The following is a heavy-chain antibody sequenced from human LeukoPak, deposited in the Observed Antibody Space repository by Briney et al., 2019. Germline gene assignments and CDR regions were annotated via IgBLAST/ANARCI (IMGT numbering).Heavy chain of an antibody. CDR1: GFTFSSYG. CDR2: ISGSGGST. Sequence: GGSLRLSCAASGFTFSSYGMHWVRQAPGKGLEWVSAISGSGGSTYYADSVKGRFTISRDNSKNTLYLQMNSLRAEDTAVYYCAKDQTGTTINWFDPWGQGTLVTVSS. J-gene: IGHJ5*02. CDR3: AKDQTGTTINWFDP. D-gene: IGHD1-7*01. V-gene: IGHV3-23*01.